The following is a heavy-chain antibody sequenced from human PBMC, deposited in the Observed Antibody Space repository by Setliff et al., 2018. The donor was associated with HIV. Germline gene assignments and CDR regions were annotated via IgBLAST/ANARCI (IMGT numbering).Heavy chain of an antibody. CDR2: FYYGGTT. J-gene: IGHJ4*02. Sequence: SETLSLTCTVSRDSMSSETFYWNWIRQAPGKGLEWIGYFYYGGTTDYNPSLKSRVTISVDMSKRQFSLQLTSVTAADTAVYYCARQIEGFDNWGRGTLVTVSS. CDR3: ARQIEGFDN. D-gene: IGHD2-21*01. CDR1: RDSMSSETFY. V-gene: IGHV4-61*01.